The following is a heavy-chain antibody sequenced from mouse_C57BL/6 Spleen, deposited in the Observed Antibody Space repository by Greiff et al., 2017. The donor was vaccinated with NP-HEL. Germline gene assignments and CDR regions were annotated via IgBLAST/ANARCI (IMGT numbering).Heavy chain of an antibody. Sequence: EVMLVESGEGLVKPGGSLKLSCAASGFTFSSYAMSWVRQTPEKRLEWVAYISSGGDYIYYADNVKGRFTISRDNARNTLYLQMSSLKSEDTAMYYCTRGSYYGSSFYAMDYWGQGTSVTVSS. CDR1: GFTFSSYA. V-gene: IGHV5-9-1*02. CDR2: ISSGGDYI. J-gene: IGHJ4*01. CDR3: TRGSYYGSSFYAMDY. D-gene: IGHD1-1*01.